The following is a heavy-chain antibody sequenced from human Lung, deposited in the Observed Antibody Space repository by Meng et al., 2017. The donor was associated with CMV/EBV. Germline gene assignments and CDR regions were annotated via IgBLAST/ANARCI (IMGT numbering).Heavy chain of an antibody. J-gene: IGHJ6*02. CDR1: GYSFTTFG. CDR3: ARDRVRRGVNGLDD. V-gene: IGHV1-18*01. Sequence: ASXXVSXKASGYSFTTFGISWVRKAPGQGLEWMGWISAYNGNTTYTQKLQGRVTMTRDTSTRTVYMELRSLRSDDTAVYYCARDRVRRGVNGLDDWGQGTTVTVSS. D-gene: IGHD3-10*01. CDR2: ISAYNGNT.